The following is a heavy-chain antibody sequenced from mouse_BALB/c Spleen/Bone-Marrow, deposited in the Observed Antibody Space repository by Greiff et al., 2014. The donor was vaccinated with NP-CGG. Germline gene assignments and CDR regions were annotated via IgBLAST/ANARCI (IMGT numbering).Heavy chain of an antibody. CDR1: GYAFTSYW. CDR2: INPSNGGT. V-gene: IGHV1S16*01. Sequence: QVQLKDSGAELGKPGALVKLSCKASGYAFTSYWMHWGKLRPGQGFEWIGEINPSNGGTNYNEKFKRKATLTVDKSSSTAYMQLSSLTSEDSAVYYCTDSLDYWGQGTTLTVSS. J-gene: IGHJ2*01. CDR3: TDSLDY.